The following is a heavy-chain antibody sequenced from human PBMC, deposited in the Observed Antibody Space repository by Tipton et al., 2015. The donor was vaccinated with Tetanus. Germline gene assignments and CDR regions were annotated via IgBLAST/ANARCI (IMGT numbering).Heavy chain of an antibody. CDR1: GGSISSSSFY. V-gene: IGHV4-39*01. Sequence: TLSLTCTVSGGSISSSSFYWGWIRQPPGKELEWIGSIYYSGSTYYNPSLKSRVTISVDTSKNQFSLRLSSVTAADTAVYFCARGGWFPTYFDLWGRGTLVTVSS. CDR2: IYYSGST. CDR3: ARGGWFPTYFDL. J-gene: IGHJ2*01. D-gene: IGHD6-19*01.